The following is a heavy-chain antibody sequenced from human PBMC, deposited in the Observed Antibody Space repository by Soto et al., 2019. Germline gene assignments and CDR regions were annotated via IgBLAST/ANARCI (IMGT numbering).Heavy chain of an antibody. D-gene: IGHD2-2*01. J-gene: IGHJ5*02. CDR2: ISSSGSTI. Sequence: LRLSCAASGFTFSSYEMNWVRQAPGKGLEWVSYISSSGSTIYYADSVKGRFIISRDNSKNTLYLQMNSLRAEDTAVYYCARALPVAKGGFDPWGQGTLVTVSS. V-gene: IGHV3-48*03. CDR3: ARALPVAKGGFDP. CDR1: GFTFSSYE.